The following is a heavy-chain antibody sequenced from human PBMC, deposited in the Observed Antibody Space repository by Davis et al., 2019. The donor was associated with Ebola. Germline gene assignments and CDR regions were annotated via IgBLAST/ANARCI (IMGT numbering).Heavy chain of an antibody. D-gene: IGHD4-17*01. J-gene: IGHJ4*02. CDR2: MNPNSGNT. CDR1: GDTFKNFA. V-gene: IGHV1-8*02. Sequence: ASVKVSCKASGDTFKNFAINWVRQATGQGLEWMGWMNPNSGNTGYAQNFQGRVTMTRNTSASTAYMELNSLRSEDTAVYYCARGRPHGDYGDWGQGTLVTVSP. CDR3: ARGRPHGDYGD.